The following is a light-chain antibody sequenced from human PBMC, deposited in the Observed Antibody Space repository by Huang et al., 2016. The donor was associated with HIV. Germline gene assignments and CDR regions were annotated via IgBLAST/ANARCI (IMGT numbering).Light chain of an antibody. CDR1: QSIGYY. V-gene: IGKV1-39*01. CDR3: QQIYSAPPYT. J-gene: IGKJ2*01. Sequence: DIQMTQSPSSLSASVGDRVTITCRASQSIGYYLNWYQQKPGKAPKVLIYAASNLQSGVPSRFSGTGSETDFTLTISNLQPEDFATYYCQQIYSAPPYTFGLGTKVEIK. CDR2: AAS.